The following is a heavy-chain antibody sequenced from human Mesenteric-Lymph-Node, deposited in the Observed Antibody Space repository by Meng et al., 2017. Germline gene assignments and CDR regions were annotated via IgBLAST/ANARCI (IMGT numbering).Heavy chain of an antibody. V-gene: IGHV3-30*01. CDR2: ISYDGSNK. J-gene: IGHJ4*02. D-gene: IGHD3-10*01. CDR1: GFTFSSYA. CDR3: ARGVWFGELFEGNFDY. Sequence: GGSLRLSCAASGFTFSSYAMHWVRQAPGKGLEWVAVISYDGSNKYYADSVKGRFTISRDNSKDTLYLQMNSLRAEDTAVYYCARGVWFGELFEGNFDYWGQGTLVTVSS.